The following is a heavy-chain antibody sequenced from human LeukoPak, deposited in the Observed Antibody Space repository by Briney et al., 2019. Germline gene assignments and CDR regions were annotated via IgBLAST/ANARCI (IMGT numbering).Heavy chain of an antibody. J-gene: IGHJ5*02. CDR1: GGSISSGGYY. CDR2: IYYSGST. V-gene: IGHV4-31*03. D-gene: IGHD2-2*03. CDR3: ARDLGYCSSTSCYSNWFDP. Sequence: PSETLSLTCTVSGGSISSGGYYWSWIRQHPGKDLEWIGYIYYSGSTYYNPSLKSRVTISVDTSKNQFSLKLSSVTAADTAVYYCARDLGYCSSTSCYSNWFDPWGQGTLVTVSS.